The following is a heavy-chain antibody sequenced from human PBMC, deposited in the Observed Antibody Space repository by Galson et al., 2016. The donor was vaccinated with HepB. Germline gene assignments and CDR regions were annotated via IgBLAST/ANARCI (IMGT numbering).Heavy chain of an antibody. V-gene: IGHV3-9*01. D-gene: IGHD2-15*01. CDR2: IGWNSGSI. CDR1: GFTFGDYA. J-gene: IGHJ4*02. CDR3: TKDTRPRMAPRSDSICGMDV. Sequence: SLRLSCAASGFTFGDYAMHWVRQAPGKGPEWVSGIGWNSGSIDYADSVKGRFTITRDNAKNSLYLQMNSLRTEDTALYYCTKDTRPRMAPRSDSICGMDVWGQGTLVTVSS.